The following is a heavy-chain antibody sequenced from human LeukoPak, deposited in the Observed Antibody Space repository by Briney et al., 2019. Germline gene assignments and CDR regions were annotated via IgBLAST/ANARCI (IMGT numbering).Heavy chain of an antibody. CDR1: GVRFSSYV. D-gene: IGHD1-26*01. J-gene: IGHJ4*02. Sequence: GGSLRLSCAASGVRFSSYVMSWVRQAPGKGLEYVSSIDGSDGASYYADSVKGRFTISRDNSKNTLFLQMNSLRVEDTAVYYCARVDSGNYDYWGQGTLLTVSS. V-gene: IGHV3-23*01. CDR2: IDGSDGAS. CDR3: ARVDSGNYDY.